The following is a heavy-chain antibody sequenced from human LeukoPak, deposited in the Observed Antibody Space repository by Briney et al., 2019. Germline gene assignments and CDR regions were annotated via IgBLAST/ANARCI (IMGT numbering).Heavy chain of an antibody. CDR2: INSDGSST. D-gene: IGHD3-22*01. CDR1: GFTFSSYW. CDR3: ARGGIHYYDSSSDAFDI. V-gene: IGHV3-74*01. Sequence: GGSLRLSCAASGFTFSSYWMHWVRQAPGKGLVWVSRINSDGSSTSYADSVKGRFTISRDNAKNTLYLQMNSLRAEDTAVYYCARGGIHYYDSSSDAFDIWGQGTMVTVSS. J-gene: IGHJ3*02.